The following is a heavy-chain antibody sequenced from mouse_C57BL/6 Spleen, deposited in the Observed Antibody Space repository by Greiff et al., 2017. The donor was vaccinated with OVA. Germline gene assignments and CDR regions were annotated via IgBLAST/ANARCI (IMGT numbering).Heavy chain of an antibody. CDR2: ISSGSSTI. Sequence: DVMLVESGGGLVKPGGSLKLSCAASGFTFSDYGMHWVRQAPEKGLEWVAYISSGSSTIYYADTVKGRFTISRDNAKNTLFLQMTSLRSEDTAMYYCARSPLLYLYAMDYWGQGTSVTVSS. J-gene: IGHJ4*01. D-gene: IGHD2-12*01. CDR3: ARSPLLYLYAMDY. CDR1: GFTFSDYG. V-gene: IGHV5-17*01.